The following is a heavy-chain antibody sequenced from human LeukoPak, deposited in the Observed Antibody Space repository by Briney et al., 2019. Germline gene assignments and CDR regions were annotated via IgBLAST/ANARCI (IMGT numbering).Heavy chain of an antibody. D-gene: IGHD3-10*01. V-gene: IGHV3-23*01. J-gene: IGHJ4*02. Sequence: PGGSLRLSCAASGFTFSSYAMSWVRQAPGKGLEWVSAISGSGGSTYYAGSVKGRFTISRDNSKNTPYLQMNSLRAEDTAVYYCAKERTMVRGVTAAGDYWGQGTLVTVSS. CDR1: GFTFSSYA. CDR3: AKERTMVRGVTAAGDY. CDR2: ISGSGGST.